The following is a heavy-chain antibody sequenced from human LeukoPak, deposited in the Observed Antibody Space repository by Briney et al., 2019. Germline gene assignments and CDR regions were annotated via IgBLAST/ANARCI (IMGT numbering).Heavy chain of an antibody. D-gene: IGHD4-23*01. Sequence: GGSLRLSCAASGFTFSTNGMHWVRQAPGKGLEWVAFIRFDGSKKNYADSVKGRFTISRDNSKNTLYLQMNSLTTEDTAFYYCAGGNSLSPENWGQGTLVTVSP. CDR2: IRFDGSKK. CDR3: AGGNSLSPEN. J-gene: IGHJ4*02. CDR1: GFTFSTNG. V-gene: IGHV3-30*02.